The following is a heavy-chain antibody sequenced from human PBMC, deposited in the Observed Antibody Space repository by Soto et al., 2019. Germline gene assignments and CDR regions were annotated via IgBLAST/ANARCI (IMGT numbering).Heavy chain of an antibody. V-gene: IGHV4-4*07. CDR3: ARGQRFSDWFDP. J-gene: IGHJ5*02. CDR1: GGSMSSYY. CDR2: VYSSGGT. Sequence: QVHLQQSGPGRVNPSETLSLTCTVSGGSMSSYYWTWIRQPAGKGLEWIGRVYSSGGTHYNPSLKSRVTISLDTSKNQFSLRLLSVTDADTAVYYCARGQRFSDWFDPWGQGTLVTVSS. D-gene: IGHD3-3*01.